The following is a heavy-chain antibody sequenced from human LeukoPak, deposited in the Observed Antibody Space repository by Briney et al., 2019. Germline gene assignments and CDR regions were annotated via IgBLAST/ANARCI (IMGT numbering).Heavy chain of an antibody. D-gene: IGHD6-25*01. Sequence: GGSLRLSCAASGFTFSSYSINWVRQAPGKGLEWVSSISSGSSYIYFADSMKGCFTISRDNTQNLVYLQMNSLKAEDTAVYFCARAAAAAAIPYYLDFWGQGTLVTVSS. CDR1: GFTFSSYS. J-gene: IGHJ4*02. CDR3: ARAAAAAAIPYYLDF. V-gene: IGHV3-21*06. CDR2: ISSGSSYI.